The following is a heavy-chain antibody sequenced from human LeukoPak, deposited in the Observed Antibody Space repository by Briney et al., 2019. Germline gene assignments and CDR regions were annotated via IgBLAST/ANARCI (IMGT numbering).Heavy chain of an antibody. D-gene: IGHD1-14*01. Sequence: SETLSLTCTVSGYSISSGYYWGWIRQPPGKGLEWIGSIYHSGSTYYNPSLKSRVTISVDTSKNQFSLKLSSVTAADTAVYYCARDPDRSYFDYWGQGTLVTVSS. V-gene: IGHV4-38-2*02. CDR1: GYSISSGYY. CDR3: ARDPDRSYFDY. CDR2: IYHSGST. J-gene: IGHJ4*02.